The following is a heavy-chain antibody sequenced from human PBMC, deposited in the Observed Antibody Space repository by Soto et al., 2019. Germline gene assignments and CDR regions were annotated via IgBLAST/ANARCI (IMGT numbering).Heavy chain of an antibody. Sequence: QVQLVQSRAEVKNPGASVKVSCKASGYSFTRYGIAWARQAPGQGLEWMGWINTYNGNTNYAQNREGRGTLATDTSRGTGYMGRTSLRANDTAIYYCAMVDVYVTPSPQDVWGQGTTVIVSS. CDR1: GYSFTRYG. J-gene: IGHJ6*02. V-gene: IGHV1-18*01. CDR2: INTYNGNT. D-gene: IGHD3-16*01. CDR3: AMVDVYVTPSPQDV.